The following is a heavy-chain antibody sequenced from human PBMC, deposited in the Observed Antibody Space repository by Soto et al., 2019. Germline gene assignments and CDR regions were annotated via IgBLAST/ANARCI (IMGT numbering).Heavy chain of an antibody. D-gene: IGHD1-26*01. CDR1: GGSINNYY. CDR3: ARAPVVGATDXPDY. V-gene: IGHV4-59*08. CDR2: IYYSGST. Sequence: SETLSLTCTVSGGSINNYYWSWIRQPPGKGLEWIGYIYYSGSTYYNPSLKSRVTISVDTSKNQFSLKLSSVTAADTAVYYCARAPVVGATDXPDYWGQGTLVTVSS. J-gene: IGHJ4*02.